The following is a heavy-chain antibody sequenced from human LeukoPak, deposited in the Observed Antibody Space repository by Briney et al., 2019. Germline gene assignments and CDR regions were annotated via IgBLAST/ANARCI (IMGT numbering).Heavy chain of an antibody. J-gene: IGHJ4*02. CDR3: AKGPYSSSYYFDY. D-gene: IGHD6-6*01. CDR1: GFTSSSYG. Sequence: GGSLRLSCAASGFTSSSYGMHWVRQAPGKGLEWVAFIRYDGSNKYYADSVKGRFTISRDNSKNTLYLQMNSLRAEDTAVYYCAKGPYSSSYYFDYWGQGTLVTVSS. V-gene: IGHV3-30*02. CDR2: IRYDGSNK.